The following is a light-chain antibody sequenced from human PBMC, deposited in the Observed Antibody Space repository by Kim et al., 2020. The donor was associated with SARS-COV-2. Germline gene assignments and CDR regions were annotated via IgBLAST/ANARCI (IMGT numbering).Light chain of an antibody. Sequence: SPGETATLSCRASEKGASDLAWYQQKPGQAPRLLIYHATARASSVPDKFIGSGSGREFSLTISSLQSEDFAVYYCQQYDNWPPNTFGQGTKLVI. CDR2: HAT. V-gene: IGKV3-15*01. CDR1: EKGASD. CDR3: QQYDNWPPNT. J-gene: IGKJ2*01.